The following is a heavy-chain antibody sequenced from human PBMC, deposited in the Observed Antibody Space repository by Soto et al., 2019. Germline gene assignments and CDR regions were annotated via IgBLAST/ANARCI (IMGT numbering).Heavy chain of an antibody. J-gene: IGHJ5*02. CDR2: IDSAGDA. V-gene: IGHV3-13*01. CDR1: GFTFSSHD. CDR3: TRGGIWGVSWNWFDT. D-gene: IGHD3-10*01. Sequence: EVQLVESGGGLVQPGGSLRLSCAASGFTFSSHDMHWVRQVTGKGVEWVSGIDSAGDAKCPASVKGRFTISRENAKNSLYLQMNSLRAEDTAMYYCTRGGIWGVSWNWFDTWGQGTLVTVSS.